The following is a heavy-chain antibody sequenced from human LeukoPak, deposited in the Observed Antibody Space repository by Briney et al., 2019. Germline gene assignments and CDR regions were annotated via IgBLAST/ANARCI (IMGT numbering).Heavy chain of an antibody. CDR2: INGDGSST. CDR1: GFTFSSYW. V-gene: IGHV3-74*01. CDR3: ARDPRNYGIDY. Sequence: SGGSLRLSCAASGFTFSSYWMHWVRQAPGKGLVWVSRINGDGSSTSYADSVKGRFTISRDNAKNTLYLQMNSLRAEDTAVYYCARDPRNYGIDYWGQGTLVTVSS. J-gene: IGHJ4*02. D-gene: IGHD1-7*01.